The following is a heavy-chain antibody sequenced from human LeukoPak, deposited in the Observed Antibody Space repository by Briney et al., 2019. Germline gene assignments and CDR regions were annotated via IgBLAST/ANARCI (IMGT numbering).Heavy chain of an antibody. CDR3: ARVTGSYYFYYYMDV. J-gene: IGHJ6*03. CDR2: IFHSGST. V-gene: IGHV4-59*12. D-gene: IGHD3-10*01. CDR1: GGSITDFY. Sequence: SETLSLTCTVSGGSITDFYWSWIRQTPGKGLEWIGHIFHSGSTNYNPSLKSRVTISIDTSKTHFSLKLTSVTAADTAVYYCARVTGSYYFYYYMDVWGKGTTVTVSS.